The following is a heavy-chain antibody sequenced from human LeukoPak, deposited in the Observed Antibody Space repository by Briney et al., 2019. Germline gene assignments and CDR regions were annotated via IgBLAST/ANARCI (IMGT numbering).Heavy chain of an antibody. V-gene: IGHV3-66*01. CDR1: GFTFSSNY. J-gene: IGHJ6*02. CDR3: ARAIYGSGFYGMDV. CDR2: IYSGGST. D-gene: IGHD3-10*01. Sequence: GGSLRLSCAASGFTFSSNYMSWVRQAPGKGLEWVSVIYSGGSTYYADSVKGRFTISRDNSKNTLYLQMNSLRAEDTAVYYCARAIYGSGFYGMDVWGQGTTVTVSS.